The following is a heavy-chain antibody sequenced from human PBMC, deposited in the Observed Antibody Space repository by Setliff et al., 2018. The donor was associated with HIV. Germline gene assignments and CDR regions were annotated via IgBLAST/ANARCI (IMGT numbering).Heavy chain of an antibody. CDR3: ARGSCGGCYLSDY. V-gene: IGHV3-48*01. J-gene: IGHJ4*02. Sequence: GGSLRLSCAASGFTFSSYSMNWVRQAPGKGLEWISYITSTGSTIFYADSVKGRFTISRDNDKNSVHLQMTSLRAEDTAVYYCARGSCGGCYLSDYWGQGTLVTVSS. D-gene: IGHD2-15*01. CDR2: ITSTGSTI. CDR1: GFTFSSYS.